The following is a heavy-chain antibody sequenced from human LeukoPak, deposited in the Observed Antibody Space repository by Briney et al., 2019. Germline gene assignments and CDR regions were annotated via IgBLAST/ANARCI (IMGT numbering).Heavy chain of an antibody. D-gene: IGHD2-15*01. Sequence: GESLKISCKGSGYSFTSYWIGWVRQMPGKGLEWMGIIYPGDSDTRYSPSFQGQVTISADKSINTAYLQWSSLKASDTAMYYCARRLVAALYYFDYWGQGTLVTVSS. V-gene: IGHV5-51*01. CDR3: ARRLVAALYYFDY. CDR1: GYSFTSYW. J-gene: IGHJ4*02. CDR2: IYPGDSDT.